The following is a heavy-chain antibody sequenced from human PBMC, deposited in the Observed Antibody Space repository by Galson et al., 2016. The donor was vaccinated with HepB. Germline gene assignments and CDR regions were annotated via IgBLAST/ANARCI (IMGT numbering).Heavy chain of an antibody. Sequence: SLRLSCAASGFTFSSYNMNWVRQAPGKGLEWISFISSRSTTIYYADSVKGRFTISRDNDENSPYLHINSLRAEDTAVYYCVSPGAETGFWGYYGMDVWGQGTTVIVSS. CDR2: ISSRSTTI. D-gene: IGHD3-16*01. V-gene: IGHV3-48*03. J-gene: IGHJ6*02. CDR3: VSPGAETGFWGYYGMDV. CDR1: GFTFSSYN.